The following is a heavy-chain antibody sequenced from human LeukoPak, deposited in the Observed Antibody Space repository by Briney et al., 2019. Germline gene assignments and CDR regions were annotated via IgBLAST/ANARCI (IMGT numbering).Heavy chain of an antibody. CDR1: GYTFSGYY. Sequence: ASVKVSCKASGYTFSGYYMHWVRQAPGQGLEWIAWINPNTGDTNYPQKFQGRVTMTRDTSIRTVYMELTRLTSDDTAVYYCARAGSVWGSYRHDAFDIWGQGTMVTVSS. V-gene: IGHV1-2*02. D-gene: IGHD3-16*02. CDR3: ARAGSVWGSYRHDAFDI. CDR2: INPNTGDT. J-gene: IGHJ3*02.